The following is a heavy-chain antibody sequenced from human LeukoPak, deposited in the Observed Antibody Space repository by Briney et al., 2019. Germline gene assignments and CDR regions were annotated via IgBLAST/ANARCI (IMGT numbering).Heavy chain of an antibody. CDR2: INPNSGGT. J-gene: IGHJ3*02. CDR3: ARLRTSYLTDAFDI. Sequence: GDSVKVSCKASGYTFTGNYMHWERQAPGQGLEWMGWINPNSGGTNYAQKFQGRVTMTRDTSISTAYMELSSLRSEDTAVYYCARLRTSYLTDAFDIWGQGTMVTVSS. V-gene: IGHV1-2*02. D-gene: IGHD3-9*01. CDR1: GYTFTGNY.